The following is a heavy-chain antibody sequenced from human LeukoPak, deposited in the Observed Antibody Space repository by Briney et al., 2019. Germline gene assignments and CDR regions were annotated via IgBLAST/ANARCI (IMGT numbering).Heavy chain of an antibody. CDR2: IYYSGST. J-gene: IGHJ3*02. V-gene: IGHV4-31*03. Sequence: TSSQTLSLTCTVSGGSISSGGYYWSWIRQHPGKGLEWIGYIYYSGSTYKNPSLRSRVTISVDRSKNQFSLKLSSVTAADTAVYYCARHPIGVGAFDIWGQGTMVTVSS. CDR3: ARHPIGVGAFDI. CDR1: GGSISSGGYY. D-gene: IGHD2-15*01.